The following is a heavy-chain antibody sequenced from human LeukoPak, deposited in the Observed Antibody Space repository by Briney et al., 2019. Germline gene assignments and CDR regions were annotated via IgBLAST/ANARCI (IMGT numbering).Heavy chain of an antibody. J-gene: IGHJ6*02. CDR3: AKGGYDYVWGSYRYGYYYYYGMDV. CDR2: ISGSGGST. V-gene: IGHV3-23*01. Sequence: GGSLRLSCAASGFTFSSYAMSWVRQAPGKGLEWVSAISGSGGSTYYADSVKGRFTISRDNSKNTLYLQMNSLRAEDTAVYYCAKGGYDYVWGSYRYGYYYYYGMDVWGQGTTVTVSS. D-gene: IGHD3-16*02. CDR1: GFTFSSYA.